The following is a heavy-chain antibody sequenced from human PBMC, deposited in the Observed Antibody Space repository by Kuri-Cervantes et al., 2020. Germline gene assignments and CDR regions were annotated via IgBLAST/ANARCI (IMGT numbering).Heavy chain of an antibody. CDR1: GFTFSSYE. CDR2: ISSSGSTI. J-gene: IGHJ3*02. CDR3: AREGYSSGKAGIFDI. D-gene: IGHD6-19*01. V-gene: IGHV3-48*03. Sequence: GESLKISCAASGFTFSSYEMNWVRQAPGKGLEWVSYISSSGSTIYYADSVKGRFTISRDNAKNSLYLQMNSLRAEDTAVYYCAREGYSSGKAGIFDIWGQGTMVTVSS.